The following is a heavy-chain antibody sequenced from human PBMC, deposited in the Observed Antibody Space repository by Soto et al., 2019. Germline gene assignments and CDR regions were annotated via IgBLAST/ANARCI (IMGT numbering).Heavy chain of an antibody. V-gene: IGHV3-33*01. CDR3: ARESSSSWGPNWFDP. Sequence: SLRLSCAASGFTFSSYGMHWVRQAPGKGLEWVAVIWYDGSNKYYADSVKGRFTISRDNSKNTLYLQMNSLRAEDTAVYYCARESSSSWGPNWFDPWGQGTLVTVSS. CDR1: GFTFSSYG. D-gene: IGHD6-13*01. CDR2: IWYDGSNK. J-gene: IGHJ5*02.